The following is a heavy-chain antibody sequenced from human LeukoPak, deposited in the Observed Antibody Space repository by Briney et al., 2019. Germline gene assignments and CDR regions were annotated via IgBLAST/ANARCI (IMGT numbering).Heavy chain of an antibody. V-gene: IGHV3-23*01. CDR1: GFTFSNYG. CDR3: AKEAVGASAGFDY. CDR2: ISISGGST. J-gene: IGHJ4*02. Sequence: GGSLRLSCAASGFTFSNYGMKWVGQAPGKGLEWVSGISISGGSTDYTDSVKGRFTISRDNSKNTLYLQMNGLRADDTAVYYCAKEAVGASAGFDYWGQGTLVTVSS. D-gene: IGHD1-26*01.